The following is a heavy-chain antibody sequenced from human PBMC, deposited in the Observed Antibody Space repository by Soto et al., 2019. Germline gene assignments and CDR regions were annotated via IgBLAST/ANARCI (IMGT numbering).Heavy chain of an antibody. J-gene: IGHJ4*02. V-gene: IGHV1-18*04. CDR1: GYTFSRYS. Sequence: ASVKVSCKTAGYTFSRYSINWVRQAPVQGLEWMAWISTYSGNTHYAERVQGRVTVTLDKSARTAFMEMRGLTSDDTAVYFCARDNGYYDLWGQGTRVTVS. CDR3: ARDNGYYDL. CDR2: ISTYSGNT.